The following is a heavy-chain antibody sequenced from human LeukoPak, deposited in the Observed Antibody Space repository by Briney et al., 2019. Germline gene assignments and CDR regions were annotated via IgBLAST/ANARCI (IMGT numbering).Heavy chain of an antibody. Sequence: GGSLRLSCAASGFTFSSYAMSWVRQAPEKGLEWVSAISGSGGSTYYADSVKGRFTISRDNSKNTLYLQMNSLRAEDTAVYYCAKGHEQQLALSDYWGQGTLVTVSS. D-gene: IGHD6-13*01. V-gene: IGHV3-23*01. CDR3: AKGHEQQLALSDY. J-gene: IGHJ4*02. CDR1: GFTFSSYA. CDR2: ISGSGGST.